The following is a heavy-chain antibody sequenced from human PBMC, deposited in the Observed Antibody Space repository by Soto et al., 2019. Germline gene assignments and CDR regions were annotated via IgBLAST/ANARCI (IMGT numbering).Heavy chain of an antibody. V-gene: IGHV1-18*01. Sequence: QVQLVQSGAEVKKPGASVKVPCKASGYTFTSYGISWVRQAPGQGLEWMGWISAYSGNTKYAQKFQGRVTMTTDISTSTAYMELRSLGSDDTAVYYCAGGAMGFESWGQGTLVTVSS. CDR3: AGGAMGFES. J-gene: IGHJ4*02. CDR2: ISAYSGNT. CDR1: GYTFTSYG.